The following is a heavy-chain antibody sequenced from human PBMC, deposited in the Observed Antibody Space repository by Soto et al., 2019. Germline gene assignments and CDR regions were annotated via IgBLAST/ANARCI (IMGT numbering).Heavy chain of an antibody. Sequence: QVQLVQSGAEVKKPGASVQVSCKASGYTFTSYGISWVRQAPGQGLEWMGWISAYNGNTIYAQKLQGRVTMTTDISTSTAYMELRSLRCDDTAVYYCARVFGVVTDFDYWGQGTLVTVSS. CDR1: GYTFTSYG. V-gene: IGHV1-18*01. J-gene: IGHJ4*02. CDR2: ISAYNGNT. D-gene: IGHD3-3*01. CDR3: ARVFGVVTDFDY.